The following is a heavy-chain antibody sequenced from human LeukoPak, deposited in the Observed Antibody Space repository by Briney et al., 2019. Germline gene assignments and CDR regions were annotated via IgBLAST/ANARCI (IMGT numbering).Heavy chain of an antibody. CDR2: ISSSSDYI. J-gene: IGHJ5*02. CDR3: ARGVAYYYDFSGYGSWFDP. D-gene: IGHD3-22*01. CDR1: GFPFSSCS. Sequence: PGGSLRLSCAASGFPFSSCSMNWVRQAPGKGLEWVSSISSSSDYIHYADSMKGRFTISRDNAKNSLYLQMNSLRAEDTAIYYCARGVAYYYDFSGYGSWFDPWGQGTLVTVSS. V-gene: IGHV3-21*04.